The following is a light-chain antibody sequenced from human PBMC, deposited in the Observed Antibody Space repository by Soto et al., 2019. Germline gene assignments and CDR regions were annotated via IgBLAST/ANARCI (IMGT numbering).Light chain of an antibody. V-gene: IGLV2-14*01. J-gene: IGLJ3*02. CDR1: SSDIGAYNY. CDR3: SSYTSSDSWV. CDR2: DVS. Sequence: QSALTQPASVSGSPGQSITISCTGTSSDIGAYNYVSWYQQHPGKAPKFMIYDVSNRPSGVSSRFSGSKSGNTASLTISGLQAEDEADYYCSSYTSSDSWVFGGGTKVTVL.